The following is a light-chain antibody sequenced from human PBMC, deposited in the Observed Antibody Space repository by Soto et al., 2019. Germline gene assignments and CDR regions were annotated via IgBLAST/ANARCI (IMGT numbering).Light chain of an antibody. Sequence: QSVLTQPPSASGTPGQRVTISCSGSSPNIGSNYVYWYQQVPGTAPKLLIYNNNQRPSGVPDRFSGSKSGTSASLAISGLRSEDEADYYCATWDDSLSAFYVFGTGTKLTVL. CDR3: ATWDDSLSAFYV. CDR1: SPNIGSNY. V-gene: IGLV1-47*01. CDR2: NNN. J-gene: IGLJ1*01.